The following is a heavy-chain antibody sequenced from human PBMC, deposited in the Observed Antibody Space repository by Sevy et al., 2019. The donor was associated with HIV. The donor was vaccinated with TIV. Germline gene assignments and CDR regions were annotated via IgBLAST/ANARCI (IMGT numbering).Heavy chain of an antibody. CDR1: GFTFADHA. Sequence: GGSLRLSCAASGFTFADHAFHSVRQAPGKGLEWVAIISFDGRNKRVAESVKGRFTISRDDSKSTVYLQMTSLRPEDAAVYYCARDHCTDGACFRSGYFDYWGQGTLVTVSS. CDR2: ISFDGRNK. CDR3: ARDHCTDGACFRSGYFDY. J-gene: IGHJ4*02. D-gene: IGHD2-8*01. V-gene: IGHV3-30*04.